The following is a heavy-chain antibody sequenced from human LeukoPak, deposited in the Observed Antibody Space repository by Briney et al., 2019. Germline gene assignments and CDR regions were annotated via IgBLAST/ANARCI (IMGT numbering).Heavy chain of an antibody. Sequence: GGSLRLSCVVSGLTFKTYWMTWVRQAPGKGPEWVANIKYDGSETYYVDSVKGRFTISRDNDKNSLFLEMNSLRAEDTAVYYCAKIEGSSRSLRDYYYYMDVWGKGTTVTVSS. J-gene: IGHJ6*03. CDR1: GLTFKTYW. V-gene: IGHV3-7*01. CDR3: AKIEGSSRSLRDYYYYMDV. D-gene: IGHD3-10*01. CDR2: IKYDGSET.